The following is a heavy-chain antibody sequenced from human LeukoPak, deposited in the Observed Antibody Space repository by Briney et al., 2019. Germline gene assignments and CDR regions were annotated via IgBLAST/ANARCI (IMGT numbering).Heavy chain of an antibody. CDR3: ASGIVTGTSH. CDR1: RFTFSNAW. J-gene: IGHJ4*02. CDR2: IKSKTEGGTG. Sequence: PGGSLRLSCATSRFTFSNAWPSWVRQAPGKGLGWVGRIKSKTEGGTGDYAASLKGRFTITRDDSKSSLYLQMNSLKTEDTAVYYCASGIVTGTSHWGQGTLVTVSS. V-gene: IGHV3-15*01. D-gene: IGHD1-1*01.